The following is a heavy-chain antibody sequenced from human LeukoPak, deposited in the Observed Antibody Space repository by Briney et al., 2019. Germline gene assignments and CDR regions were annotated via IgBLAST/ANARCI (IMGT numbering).Heavy chain of an antibody. CDR1: GFTFSGSA. V-gene: IGHV3-73*01. D-gene: IGHD7-27*01. J-gene: IGHJ3*01. CDR2: IRSKTDSYAT. CDR3: SRHPQTGDTFDL. Sequence: GGSLRLSCAASGFTFSGSAMHWARQASGKGLEWVGRIRSKTDSYATTYSASVKGRFTISRDDSKNAAYLQMNGLKPEDTAVYYCSRHPQTGDTFDLWGQGTMVTVSS.